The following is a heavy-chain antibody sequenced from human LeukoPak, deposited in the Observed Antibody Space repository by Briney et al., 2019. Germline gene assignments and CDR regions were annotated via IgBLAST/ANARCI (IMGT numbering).Heavy chain of an antibody. Sequence: GGSLRLSCAASGFTFRSYNMNWVRQAPGKGLGWISYISSSSTTLYYADSVKGRFTISRDNDKNSLYLQMNSLKAEDTAVYYCARGHGTFDYWGQGTLVTVSS. CDR3: ARGHGTFDY. D-gene: IGHD1-26*01. CDR2: ISSSSTTL. V-gene: IGHV3-48*01. CDR1: GFTFRSYN. J-gene: IGHJ4*02.